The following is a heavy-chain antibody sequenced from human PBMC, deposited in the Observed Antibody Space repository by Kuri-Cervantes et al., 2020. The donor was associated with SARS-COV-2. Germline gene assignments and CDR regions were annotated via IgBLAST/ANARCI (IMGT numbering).Heavy chain of an antibody. CDR2: INPSGGST. Sequence: ASVKVSCKASGYTFTSYGISWVRRAPGQGLEWMGIINPSGGSTSYAQKFQGRVTMTRDTSTSTVYMELSSLRSEDTAVYYCATLNWNYSHYHYGMDVWGQGTTVTVSS. J-gene: IGHJ6*02. CDR1: GYTFTSYG. CDR3: ATLNWNYSHYHYGMDV. V-gene: IGHV1-46*01. D-gene: IGHD1-7*01.